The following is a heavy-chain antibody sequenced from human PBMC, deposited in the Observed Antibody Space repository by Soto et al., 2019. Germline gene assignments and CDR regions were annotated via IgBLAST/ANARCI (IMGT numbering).Heavy chain of an antibody. CDR1: GGAFSTYY. D-gene: IGHD2-8*01. CDR2: ILPLFGTV. CDR3: ARNQAAGQSPNYFDS. J-gene: IGHJ4*02. V-gene: IGHV1-69*06. Sequence: QVQLVQSGAEVKRPGSSVKVSCQSSGGAFSTYYFNWVRQAPGHGPEWMGGILPLFGTVDYSQKFQDRVTINADKSTTTVFMERTRLKSEDTAVYFCARNQAAGQSPNYFDSWGQGTLVTVSS.